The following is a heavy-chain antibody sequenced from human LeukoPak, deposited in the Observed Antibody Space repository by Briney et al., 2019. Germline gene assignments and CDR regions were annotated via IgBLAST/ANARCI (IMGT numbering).Heavy chain of an antibody. J-gene: IGHJ3*02. CDR2: IYYSGST. CDR3: ARAYSSSWVRAFDI. Sequence: SETLSLTCTVSGGSISSYYWSWIRQPPGKGLEWIGYIYYSGSTNYNPSLKSRVTISVDTSKNQFSLKLSSVTAADTAVYYCARAYSSSWVRAFDIWGQGTMVTVSS. CDR1: GGSISSYY. V-gene: IGHV4-59*01. D-gene: IGHD6-13*01.